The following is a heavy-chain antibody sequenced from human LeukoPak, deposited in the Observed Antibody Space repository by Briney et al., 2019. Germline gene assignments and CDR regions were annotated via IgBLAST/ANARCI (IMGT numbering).Heavy chain of an antibody. V-gene: IGHV3-7*05. J-gene: IGHJ6*02. CDR2: INQDGTEK. Sequence: PGGSLRLSCAASGFTITTFWMTWVRQAPGKGLECVANINQDGTEKYYVGSVKGRFTISRDDAKNSLYLQMNSLRAEDTAVYYCARNAYGAQTPSDVWGQGTTVTVSS. D-gene: IGHD4-17*01. CDR3: ARNAYGAQTPSDV. CDR1: GFTITTFW.